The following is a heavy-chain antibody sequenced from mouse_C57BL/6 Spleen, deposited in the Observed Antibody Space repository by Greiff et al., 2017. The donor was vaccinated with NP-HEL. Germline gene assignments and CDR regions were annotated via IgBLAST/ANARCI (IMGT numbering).Heavy chain of an antibody. CDR1: GFTFSDFY. Sequence: EVMLVESGGGLVQSGRSLRLSCATSGFTFSDFYMEWVRQAPGKGLEWIAASRNKANDYTTEYSASVKGRFIVSRDTSQSILYLQMNALRAEDTAIYYCARGSTVVGDYAMDYWGQGTSVTVSS. V-gene: IGHV7-1*01. J-gene: IGHJ4*01. CDR2: SRNKANDYTT. CDR3: ARGSTVVGDYAMDY. D-gene: IGHD1-1*01.